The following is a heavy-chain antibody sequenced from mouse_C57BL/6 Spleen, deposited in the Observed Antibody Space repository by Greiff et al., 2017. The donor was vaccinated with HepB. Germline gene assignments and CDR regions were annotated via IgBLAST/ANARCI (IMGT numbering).Heavy chain of an antibody. CDR3: ARGEVYYGSSYGYFDV. V-gene: IGHV1-82*01. CDR2: IYPGDGDT. CDR1: GYAFSSSW. D-gene: IGHD1-1*01. J-gene: IGHJ1*03. Sequence: QVQLQQSGPELVKPGASVKISCKASGYAFSSSWMNWVKQRPGKGLEWIGRIYPGDGDTNYNGKFKGKATLTADKSSSTAYMQLSSLTSEDSAVYFCARGEVYYGSSYGYFDVWGTGTTVTVSS.